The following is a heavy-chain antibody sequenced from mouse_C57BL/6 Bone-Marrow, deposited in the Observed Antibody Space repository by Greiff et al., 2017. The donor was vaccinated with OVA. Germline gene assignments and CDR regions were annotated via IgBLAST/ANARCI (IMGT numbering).Heavy chain of an antibody. V-gene: IGHV5-6*01. CDR1: GFTFSSYG. D-gene: IGHD1-1*01. J-gene: IGHJ2*01. CDR2: ISSGGSYT. Sequence: EVQRVESGGDLVKPGGSLKLSCAASGFTFSSYGMSWVRQTPDKRLEWVATISSGGSYTYYPDSVKGRFTISRDNAKNTLYLQMSRLKSEDTAMYYCARHRDYGSFFDYWGQGTTLTVSS. CDR3: ARHRDYGSFFDY.